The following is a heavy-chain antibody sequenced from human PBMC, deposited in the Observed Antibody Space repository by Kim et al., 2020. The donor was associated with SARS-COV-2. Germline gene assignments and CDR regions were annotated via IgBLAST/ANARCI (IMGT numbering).Heavy chain of an antibody. CDR3: ARDIDTSFLLDKDGY. CDR1: GGTFSSYA. CDR2: IIPILGIA. D-gene: IGHD3-16*01. Sequence: SVKVSCKASGGTFSSYAISWVRQAPGQGLEWMGRIIPILGIANYAQKFQGRVTITADKSTSTAYMELSSLRSEDTAVYYCARDIDTSFLLDKDGYWGQGTLVTVSS. V-gene: IGHV1-69*04. J-gene: IGHJ4*02.